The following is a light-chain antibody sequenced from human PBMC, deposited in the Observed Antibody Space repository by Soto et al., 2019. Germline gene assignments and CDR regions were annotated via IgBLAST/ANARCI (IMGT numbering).Light chain of an antibody. V-gene: IGKV3-20*01. CDR1: QSVSSNH. Sequence: ESALTQSPGTLSLSPGERATLSCRASQSVSSNHLAWYQQKRGQPPRLLIYGASSRATGTPGRFSGSGSGTDFTLTITRLEPEDFAVYYCQQYGSSPQTFGQGTKVDI. CDR3: QQYGSSPQT. CDR2: GAS. J-gene: IGKJ1*01.